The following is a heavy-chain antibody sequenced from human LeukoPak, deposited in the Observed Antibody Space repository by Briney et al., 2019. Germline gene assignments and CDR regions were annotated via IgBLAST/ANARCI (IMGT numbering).Heavy chain of an antibody. CDR1: GFTFTNYA. V-gene: IGHV3-23*01. D-gene: IGHD5-24*01. CDR3: ARRAYNWGAFDI. Sequence: GGSLRLSCAASGFTFTNYAMNWVRQAPGKGLEWVSTLSRSGTDTYYADSVKGRFTVSRDISKNTLYLQMNSLRADDTAVYYCARRAYNWGAFDIWGQGTVVTVSP. J-gene: IGHJ3*02. CDR2: LSRSGTDT.